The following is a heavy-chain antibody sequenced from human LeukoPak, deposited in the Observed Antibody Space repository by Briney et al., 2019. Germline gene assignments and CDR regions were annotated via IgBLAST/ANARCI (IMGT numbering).Heavy chain of an antibody. J-gene: IGHJ4*02. V-gene: IGHV4-34*01. CDR2: INHSGST. Sequence: SETLSLTCAVYGGSFSGYYWSWIRQPPGKGLEWIGEINHSGSTNYNPSLKSRVTISVDTSKNQFSLKLSSVTAADTAVYYCARDSSRGGSYFDYWGQGTLVTVSS. D-gene: IGHD1-26*01. CDR1: GGSFSGYY. CDR3: ARDSSRGGSYFDY.